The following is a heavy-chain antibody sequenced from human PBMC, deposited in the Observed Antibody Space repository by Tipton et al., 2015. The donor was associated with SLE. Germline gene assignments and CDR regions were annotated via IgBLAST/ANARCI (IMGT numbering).Heavy chain of an antibody. D-gene: IGHD6-6*01. CDR3: ASDGVAAPPWGY. CDR2: IKQDGSEK. J-gene: IGHJ4*02. Sequence: SLRLSCAASGFTFSSYWMSWVRQAPGKGLEWVANIKQDGSEKYYVDSVKGRFTISRDNAKNSLYLQMNSLRAEDTAVYYCASDGVAAPPWGYWGQGTLVTVSS. V-gene: IGHV3-7*01. CDR1: GFTFSSYW.